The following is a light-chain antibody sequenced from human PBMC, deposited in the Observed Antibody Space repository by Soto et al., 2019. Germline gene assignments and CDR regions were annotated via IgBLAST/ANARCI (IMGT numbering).Light chain of an antibody. CDR1: QSILYNSNNKNY. CDR3: QQYHDTPRT. V-gene: IGKV4-1*01. J-gene: IGKJ1*01. CDR2: WAS. Sequence: DIVMTQSPDSLAVSLGERATINCKSSQSILYNSNNKNYLAWYQQQAGQPPKLLIYWASTRESGVPDRFSGRGSGTDFTLTISSLQAEDVAVYYCQQYHDTPRTFGQGTKVEIK.